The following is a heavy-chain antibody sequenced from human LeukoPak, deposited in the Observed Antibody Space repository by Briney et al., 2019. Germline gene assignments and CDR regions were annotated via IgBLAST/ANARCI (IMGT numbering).Heavy chain of an antibody. D-gene: IGHD3-22*01. CDR3: AKDLVSYYDSSGYYLFDY. CDR1: GFTFSSYA. J-gene: IGHJ4*02. CDR2: ISGSGGST. V-gene: IGHV3-23*01. Sequence: PGASLRLSCAASGFTFSSYAMSWVRQAPGKGLEWVSAISGSGGSTYYADSVKGRFTISRHNSKNTLYLQMNSLRAEDTAVYYCAKDLVSYYDSSGYYLFDYWGQGTLVTVSS.